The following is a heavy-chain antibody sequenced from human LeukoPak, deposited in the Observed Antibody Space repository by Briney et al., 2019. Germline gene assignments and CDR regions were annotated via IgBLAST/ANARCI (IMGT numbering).Heavy chain of an antibody. J-gene: IGHJ5*02. V-gene: IGHV1-18*01. CDR2: ISAYNGNT. D-gene: IGHD2-21*01. CDR1: GYSFTSYA. Sequence: ASMKVSCKASGYSFTSYAINWVRQAPGQGLEWMGWISAYNGNTDYAQKFQGRVTMTTDTSTSTAYMELRSLTSDDTAVYYCARGDWFDPWGQGTLVTVSS. CDR3: ARGDWFDP.